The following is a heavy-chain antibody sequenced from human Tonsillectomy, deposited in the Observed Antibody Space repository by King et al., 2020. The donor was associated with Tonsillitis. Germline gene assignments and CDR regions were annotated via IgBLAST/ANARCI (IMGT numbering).Heavy chain of an antibody. CDR2: ISGSGGST. CDR3: AKSYGGNSGKDDAFDI. CDR1: GFTFSSYA. J-gene: IGHJ3*02. V-gene: IGHV3-23*04. Sequence: VQLVESGGGLVQPGGSLRLSCAASGFTFSSYAMSWVRQAPGKGLEWVSAISGSGGSTYYADSVKGRFTISRDNSKNTLYLQMNSLRAEDTAVYYCAKSYGGNSGKDDAFDIWGQGTMVTVSS. D-gene: IGHD4-23*01.